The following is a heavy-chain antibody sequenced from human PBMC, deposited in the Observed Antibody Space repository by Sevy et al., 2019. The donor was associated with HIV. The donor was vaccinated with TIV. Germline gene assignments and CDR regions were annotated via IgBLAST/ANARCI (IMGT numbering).Heavy chain of an antibody. D-gene: IGHD6-6*01. CDR1: GGSISSYY. V-gene: IGHV4-59*08. CDR2: IYYSGST. CDR3: ARHKEGLSSSGYFDY. J-gene: IGHJ4*02. Sequence: SETLSLTCTVSGGSISSYYWSWIRQPPGKGLEWIGYIYYSGSTNYNPALKSRVTISVDTSKNQFSLKLSSVTAADTAVYDCARHKEGLSSSGYFDYWGQGTLVTVSS.